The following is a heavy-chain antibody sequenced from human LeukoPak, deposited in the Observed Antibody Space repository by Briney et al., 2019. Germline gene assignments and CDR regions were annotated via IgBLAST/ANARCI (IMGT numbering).Heavy chain of an antibody. CDR2: IYSGGST. CDR3: ARGGARQQLVENFFDY. D-gene: IGHD6-13*01. J-gene: IGHJ4*02. V-gene: IGHV3-53*01. Sequence: GGSLRLSCAASGFTVSSNYMSWVRQAPGKGLEWVSIIYSGGSTYYADSVKVRFTISRDNSKNTLYLQMNSLRAEDTAVYYCARGGARQQLVENFFDYWGQGTLLTVSS. CDR1: GFTVSSNY.